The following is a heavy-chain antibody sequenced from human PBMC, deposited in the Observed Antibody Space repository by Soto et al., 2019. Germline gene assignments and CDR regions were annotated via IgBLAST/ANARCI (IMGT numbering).Heavy chain of an antibody. CDR3: ARVWGDYDFWSGYYWRYGMDV. Sequence: PGGSLRLSCAASGSTFSSYWMHWVRQAPGKGLVWVSRINSDGSSTSYADSVKGRFTISRDNAKNTLYLQMNSLRAEDTAVYYCARVWGDYDFWSGYYWRYGMDVWGQGTTVTVSS. D-gene: IGHD3-3*01. V-gene: IGHV3-74*01. CDR1: GSTFSSYW. CDR2: INSDGSST. J-gene: IGHJ6*02.